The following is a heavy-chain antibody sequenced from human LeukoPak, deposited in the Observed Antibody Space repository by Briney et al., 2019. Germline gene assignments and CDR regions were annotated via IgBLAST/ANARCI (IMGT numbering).Heavy chain of an antibody. CDR3: ARQLPTAAADTRGYFDY. J-gene: IGHJ4*02. CDR2: LYYGENS. D-gene: IGHD6-25*01. CDR1: GGSISIISSSTYY. V-gene: IGHV4-39*01. Sequence: SETLSLTCTVSGGSISIISSSTYYWGWIRQAPGKGLEWIGSLYYGENSHYNPSLKSRATLSVDTSNNQFSLKLTSVSAADASVYFCARQLPTAAADTRGYFDYWGQGTVVTVSS.